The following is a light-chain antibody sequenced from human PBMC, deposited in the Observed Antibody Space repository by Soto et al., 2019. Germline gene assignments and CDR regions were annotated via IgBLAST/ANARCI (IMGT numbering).Light chain of an antibody. CDR3: QQYDIL. J-gene: IGKJ4*02. V-gene: IGKV1-33*01. Sequence: DIQMTQSPSSLSASVGDRVTITCQASQDISNYLNWYQQKPGKAPKLLIYDASNLETGVPSRFSGSGSGTDFTFTISSLQPEDIATYYCQQYDILFVGVTKVEIK. CDR2: DAS. CDR1: QDISNY.